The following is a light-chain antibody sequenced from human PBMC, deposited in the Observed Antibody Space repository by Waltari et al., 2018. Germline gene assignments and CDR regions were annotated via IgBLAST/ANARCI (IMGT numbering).Light chain of an antibody. V-gene: IGKV3-15*01. CDR3: LQRSNWPYS. Sequence: EIVMTQSPATLSLSPGERATLSCRASQSVSSSLAWYQQKPGQAPRLLIYGASSRATGFPDRFSGSGSGTDFTLTISSLEPEDVAVYYCLQRSNWPYSFGQGTKVEIK. CDR1: QSVSSS. CDR2: GAS. J-gene: IGKJ2*03.